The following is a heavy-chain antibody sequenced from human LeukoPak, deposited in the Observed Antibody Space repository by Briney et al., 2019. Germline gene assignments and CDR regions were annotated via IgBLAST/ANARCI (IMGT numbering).Heavy chain of an antibody. V-gene: IGHV1-46*01. Sequence: ASVKVSCKASGYTFTSYYMHWVRQAPGQGLEWMGIINPSGGSTSYAQKFRGRVTMTRDTSTSTVYMELSSLRSEDTAVYYCARDQGWELLMGGSYYFDYWGQGTLVTVSS. J-gene: IGHJ4*02. CDR3: ARDQGWELLMGGSYYFDY. CDR2: INPSGGST. D-gene: IGHD1-26*01. CDR1: GYTFTSYY.